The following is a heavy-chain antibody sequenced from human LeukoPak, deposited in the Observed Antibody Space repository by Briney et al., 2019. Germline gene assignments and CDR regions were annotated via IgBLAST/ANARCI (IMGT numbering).Heavy chain of an antibody. V-gene: IGHV3-48*01. J-gene: IGHJ4*02. D-gene: IGHD4-17*01. CDR2: ISSSSSPI. Sequence: GGSLRLSCAASGFVFSSYSMNWVRQAPGKGLEWVSYISSSSSPIYYADSVKGRFTISRDNAKKSLYLQMNSLRAEDTAVYYCARVSATVDWYFAYWGQGTLVTVSS. CDR3: ARVSATVDWYFAY. CDR1: GFVFSSYS.